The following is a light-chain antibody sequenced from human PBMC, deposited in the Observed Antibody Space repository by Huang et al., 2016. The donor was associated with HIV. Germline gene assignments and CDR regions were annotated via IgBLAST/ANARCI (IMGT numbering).Light chain of an antibody. J-gene: IGKJ4*01. CDR2: GAS. Sequence: EIVMTQSPATLSVSPGERATLSCRASQRVSSNVAWYQQKPGQAPRLLIYGASTRATGIPARFSCSGSGTEFTLTISSLQSEDFAVYYCQQYNNWPPLTFGGGTKVEIK. CDR1: QRVSSN. V-gene: IGKV3-15*01. CDR3: QQYNNWPPLT.